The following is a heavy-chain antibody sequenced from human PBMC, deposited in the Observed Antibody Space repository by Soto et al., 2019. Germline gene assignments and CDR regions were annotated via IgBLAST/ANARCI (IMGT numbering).Heavy chain of an antibody. Sequence: EVHLVESGGDVVQPGGSLRLSCAASGFTFDDHNMHWVRQAPGKGLQWVSLISWDGDTTYYADSVKGRLTISRDNSKNSLYLQMNALTTEDTALYYCASSQGDYWGQGTLVTVSS. J-gene: IGHJ4*02. CDR3: ASSQGDY. CDR2: ISWDGDTT. CDR1: GFTFDDHN. V-gene: IGHV3-43*01.